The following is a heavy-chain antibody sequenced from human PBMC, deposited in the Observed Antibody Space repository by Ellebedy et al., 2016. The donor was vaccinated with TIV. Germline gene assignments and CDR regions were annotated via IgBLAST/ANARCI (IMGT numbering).Heavy chain of an antibody. CDR1: GYTFTSYA. Sequence: AASVKVSCKASGYTFTSYAMHWVRQAPGQRLEWMRWINAGNGNTKYSQKFQGRVTITRDTSASTAYMGLSSLRSEDTAVYYCARDCFGGGGYWGQGTLVTVSS. D-gene: IGHD2-15*01. V-gene: IGHV1-3*01. CDR2: INAGNGNT. CDR3: ARDCFGGGGY. J-gene: IGHJ4*02.